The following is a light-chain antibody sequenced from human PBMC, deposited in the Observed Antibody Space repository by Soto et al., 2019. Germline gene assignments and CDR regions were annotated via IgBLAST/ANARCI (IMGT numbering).Light chain of an antibody. Sequence: IVLTQSPVTLSVSPGERATLSFTASQRIGSNLAWYQQKPGQAPRLLIYGASNRATGIPDRFSGSGSGTDFTLTISRLEPEDFAVYYCQQYGSSGTFGQGTKVDI. CDR3: QQYGSSGT. J-gene: IGKJ1*01. CDR1: QRIGSN. V-gene: IGKV3-20*01. CDR2: GAS.